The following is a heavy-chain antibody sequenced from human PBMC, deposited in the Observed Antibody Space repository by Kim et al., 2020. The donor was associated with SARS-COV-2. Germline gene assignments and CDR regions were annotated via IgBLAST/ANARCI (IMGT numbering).Heavy chain of an antibody. Sequence: GGSLRLSCVTSGFTFNNYAMSWVRQAPGKGLEWVSAISGSGGDTNYADSVKGRFTISRDNSKNTLYLQMNSLRAEDTALYYCARGHGDYGRNYLNVWGQGTTVTVSS. CDR3: ARGHGDYGRNYLNV. CDR2: ISGSGGDT. J-gene: IGHJ6*02. V-gene: IGHV3-23*01. D-gene: IGHD4-17*01. CDR1: GFTFNNYA.